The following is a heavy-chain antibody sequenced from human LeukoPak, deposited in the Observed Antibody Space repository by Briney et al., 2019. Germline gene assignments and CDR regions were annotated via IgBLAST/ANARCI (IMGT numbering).Heavy chain of an antibody. V-gene: IGHV3-7*03. Sequence: GGSLRLSCAASGFSFSSYWMTWVRQAPGKGLEWVANIKQDGSEKYYVDSVKGRFTISRDDADNSLYLQMNSLRAEDTAVYHCAKVPRRDGFDLWGQGTMVTVSS. CDR2: IKQDGSEK. CDR3: AKVPRRDGFDL. J-gene: IGHJ3*01. CDR1: GFSFSSYW.